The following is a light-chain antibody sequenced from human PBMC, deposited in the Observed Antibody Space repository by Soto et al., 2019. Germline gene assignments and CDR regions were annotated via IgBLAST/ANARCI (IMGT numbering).Light chain of an antibody. CDR3: HQYGRYRT. V-gene: IGKV3-20*01. CDR1: QSVSSSY. CDR2: GAS. J-gene: IGKJ1*01. Sequence: EIVLTQSPGTLSLSPGERATLSCRASQSVSSSYLAWYQQKPGQAPRLLIYGASSRATGIPERFNGSGSGTDFTLTISRLEPEDCAVYYCHQYGRYRTFGQGTKVEIK.